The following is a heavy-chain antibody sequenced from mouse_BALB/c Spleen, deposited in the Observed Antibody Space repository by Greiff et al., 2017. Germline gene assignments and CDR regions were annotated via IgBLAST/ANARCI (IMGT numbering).Heavy chain of an antibody. CDR3: ARTLLGYYWYFDV. J-gene: IGHJ1*01. CDR1: GFSLTSYG. D-gene: IGHD3-1*01. Sequence: VKLVESGPGLVQPSQSLSITCTVSGFSLTSYGVHWVRQSPGKGLEWLGVIWSGGSTDYNAAFISRLSISKDNSKSQVFFKMNSLQANDTAIYYCARTLLGYYWYFDVWGAGTTVTVSS. CDR2: IWSGGST. V-gene: IGHV2-2*02.